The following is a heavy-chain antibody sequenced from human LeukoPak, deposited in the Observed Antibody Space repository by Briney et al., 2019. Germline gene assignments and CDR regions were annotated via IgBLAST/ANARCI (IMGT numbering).Heavy chain of an antibody. D-gene: IGHD2-15*01. Sequence: PGGSLRLSCAASGSTFSSYAMSGVPQTPGKGLEWVSAISDSGAGTYHADSVKGRFTISRDNSKNTPYLQMSSLRAEDTGVYYCAKGSLRSCSGSKCYDFDYWGQGTLVTVSS. CDR2: ISDSGAGT. J-gene: IGHJ4*02. CDR1: GSTFSSYA. CDR3: AKGSLRSCSGSKCYDFDY. V-gene: IGHV3-23*01.